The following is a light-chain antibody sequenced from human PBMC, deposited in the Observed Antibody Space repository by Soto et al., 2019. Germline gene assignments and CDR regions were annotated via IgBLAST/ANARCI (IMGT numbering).Light chain of an antibody. CDR2: DAS. J-gene: IGKJ4*01. CDR1: QSVGTY. Sequence: EIVLTQSPATLSLSPGERATLSCRASQSVGTYFAWYQQKPGQAPRLLIYDASNRATGIPARFSGSGSGTDFTLPIRSLEPEDFAVYYCQQRSNWPSTFGGGTKVQIK. V-gene: IGKV3-11*01. CDR3: QQRSNWPST.